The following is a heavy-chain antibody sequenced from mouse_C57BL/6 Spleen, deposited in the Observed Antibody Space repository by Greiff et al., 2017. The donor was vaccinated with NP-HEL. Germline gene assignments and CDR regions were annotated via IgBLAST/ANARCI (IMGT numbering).Heavy chain of an antibody. CDR2: ILPGSGST. D-gene: IGHD1-1*01. Sequence: VQLQQSGAELMKPGASVKLSCKATGYTFTGYWIEWVKQRPGHGLEWIGEILPGSGSTNYNEKFKGKATFTADTSSNTAYMQLSSLTTEDSANYYCARRYYGSSSYWYFDVWGTGTTVTVSS. V-gene: IGHV1-9*01. CDR3: ARRYYGSSSYWYFDV. J-gene: IGHJ1*03. CDR1: GYTFTGYW.